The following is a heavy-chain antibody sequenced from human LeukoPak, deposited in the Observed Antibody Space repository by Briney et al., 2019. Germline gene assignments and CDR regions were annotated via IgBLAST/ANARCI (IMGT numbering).Heavy chain of an antibody. Sequence: GGSLRLSCAASGFTFSRYWMSWVRQAPGKGLEWVANIKQDGSQKSYVDFVKGRFTISRDNANNLLYLQMNSLRAEDTALYYCARGGYGGNFYYFDYWGQGTLVTVSS. J-gene: IGHJ4*02. CDR3: ARGGYGGNFYYFDY. D-gene: IGHD4-23*01. V-gene: IGHV3-7*03. CDR2: IKQDGSQK. CDR1: GFTFSRYW.